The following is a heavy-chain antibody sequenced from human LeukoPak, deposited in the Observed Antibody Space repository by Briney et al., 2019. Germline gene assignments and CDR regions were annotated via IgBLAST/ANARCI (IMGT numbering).Heavy chain of an antibody. J-gene: IGHJ4*02. D-gene: IGHD6-19*01. CDR2: ISSRGDST. Sequence: GGSLVLSCAASGFSFNNYAMTWVRQAPGRGLEWVSTISSRGDSTYDADSVRGRFTISRDNFQSSLYLQMNSLRAEDTAVYYCAKGPRPDISVAHTLERWGQGTLVTVSS. V-gene: IGHV3-23*01. CDR1: GFSFNNYA. CDR3: AKGPRPDISVAHTLER.